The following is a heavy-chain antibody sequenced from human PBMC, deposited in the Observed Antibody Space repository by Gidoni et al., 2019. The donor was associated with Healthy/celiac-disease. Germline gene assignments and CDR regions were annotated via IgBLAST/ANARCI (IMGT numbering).Heavy chain of an antibody. D-gene: IGHD3-22*01. Sequence: VQLVQSGAEGKKPGSSVKVSCKASGGPFSSYAIRWVRQAPGQGLEWRGGIIPISGTADYAQKFQGRVTMTEDKSTSTADMELSSLRSEDTAVYYCARDRGYDTVSFDYWGQGTLVTVSS. CDR1: GGPFSSYA. J-gene: IGHJ4*02. CDR2: IIPISGTA. V-gene: IGHV1-69*06. CDR3: ARDRGYDTVSFDY.